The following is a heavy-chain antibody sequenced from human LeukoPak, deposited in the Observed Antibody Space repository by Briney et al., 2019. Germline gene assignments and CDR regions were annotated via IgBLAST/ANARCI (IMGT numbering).Heavy chain of an antibody. CDR3: ARGPGGYSYGYYFDY. CDR1: GGSISSYY. CDR2: FYYSGST. J-gene: IGHJ4*02. V-gene: IGHV4-59*01. Sequence: SETLSLTCTVSGGSISSYYWSWIRQPPGKGLEWIGFFYYSGSTNYNPSLKSRVTISVDTSKNHFSLKLSSVTAADTAVYYCARGPGGYSYGYYFDYWGQGTLVTVSS. D-gene: IGHD5-18*01.